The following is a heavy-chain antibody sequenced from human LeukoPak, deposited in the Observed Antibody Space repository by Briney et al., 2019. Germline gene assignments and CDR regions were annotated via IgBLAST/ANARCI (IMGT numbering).Heavy chain of an antibody. CDR1: GGSISSHY. Sequence: SETLSLTCTVSGGSISSHYWSWIRQPPGKGLEWIGYIYYSGSTNYNPSLKSRVTISVDTSKNQFSLKLSSVTAADTAVYYYARYSSSRGFDYWGQGTLVTVSS. V-gene: IGHV4-59*11. CDR2: IYYSGST. J-gene: IGHJ4*02. CDR3: ARYSSSRGFDY. D-gene: IGHD6-13*01.